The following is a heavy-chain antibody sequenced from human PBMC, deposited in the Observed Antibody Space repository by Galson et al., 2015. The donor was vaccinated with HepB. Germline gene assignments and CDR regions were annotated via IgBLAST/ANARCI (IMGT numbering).Heavy chain of an antibody. Sequence: SVKVSCKASGGTFSSYYMHWVRQAPGQGLEWMGIINPSGGSTSYAQKFQGRVTMTRDTSTSTVYMELSSLRSEDTAVYYCARDFAAGYSSSWQEFDYWGQGTLVTVSS. D-gene: IGHD6-13*01. V-gene: IGHV1-46*01. CDR2: INPSGGST. CDR1: GGTFSSYY. J-gene: IGHJ4*02. CDR3: ARDFAAGYSSSWQEFDY.